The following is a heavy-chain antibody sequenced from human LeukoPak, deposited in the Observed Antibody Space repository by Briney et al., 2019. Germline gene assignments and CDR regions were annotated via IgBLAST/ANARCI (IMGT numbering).Heavy chain of an antibody. Sequence: GGSLRLSCAASGFTFSGYAMSWVRQAPGKGLEWVSSISTTGGNTYYAESVKGRFTISRDNSKNTVFLQMSSLRAEDTALYYRAKGGGEDFDHWGQGALVTVSS. CDR1: GFTFSGYA. CDR3: AKGGGEDFDH. J-gene: IGHJ4*02. D-gene: IGHD3-10*01. V-gene: IGHV3-23*01. CDR2: ISTTGGNT.